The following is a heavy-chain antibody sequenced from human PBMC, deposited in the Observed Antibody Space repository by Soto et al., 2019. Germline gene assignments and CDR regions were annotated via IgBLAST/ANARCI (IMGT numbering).Heavy chain of an antibody. J-gene: IGHJ3*02. D-gene: IGHD6-13*01. CDR2: INTYNGHT. V-gene: IGHV1-18*01. CDR3: ARDLLYSSRSTVRFDI. Sequence: QVQLVQSGTEVKKPGASVKVSCKASGYTFTNYGISWVRQAPEQGLEWLAWINTYNGHTNYAQKLQGRVTLTTDTSTSTAYMELRSLRSDDTAVYYCARDLLYSSRSTVRFDIWGQGTMVTVSS. CDR1: GYTFTNYG.